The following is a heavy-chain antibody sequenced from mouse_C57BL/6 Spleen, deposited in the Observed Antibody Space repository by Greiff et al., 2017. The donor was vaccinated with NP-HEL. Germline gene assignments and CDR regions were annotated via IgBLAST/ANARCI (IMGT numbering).Heavy chain of an antibody. D-gene: IGHD1-1*01. V-gene: IGHV1-19*01. CDR1: GYTFTDYY. Sequence: EVQGVESGPVLVKPGASVKMSCKASGYTFTDYYMNWVKQSHGKSLEWIGVINPYNGGTSYNQKFKGKATLTVDKSSSTAYMELNSLTSEDSAVYYCASEDTTVHWYFDVWGTGTTVTVSS. J-gene: IGHJ1*03. CDR3: ASEDTTVHWYFDV. CDR2: INPYNGGT.